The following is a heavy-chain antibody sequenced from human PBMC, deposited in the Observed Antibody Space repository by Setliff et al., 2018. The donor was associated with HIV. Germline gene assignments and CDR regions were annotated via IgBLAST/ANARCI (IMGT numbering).Heavy chain of an antibody. Sequence: PGGSLRLSCAVSGLTFSRYGMHWVRQAPGKGLEWVTFIWYDGSNRYYADSVKGRFTISRDSSKNTLYLQLNSLRAEDTAVYYCAKDLGRVDWFDPWGQGTLVTVSS. CDR1: GLTFSRYG. J-gene: IGHJ5*02. D-gene: IGHD1-26*01. V-gene: IGHV3-30*02. CDR2: IWYDGSNR. CDR3: AKDLGRVDWFDP.